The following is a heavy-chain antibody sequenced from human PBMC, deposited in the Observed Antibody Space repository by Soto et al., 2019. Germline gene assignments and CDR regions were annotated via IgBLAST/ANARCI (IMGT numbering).Heavy chain of an antibody. J-gene: IGHJ4*02. V-gene: IGHV1-2*02. CDR1: GYTFTGYY. D-gene: IGHD3-22*01. CDR2: INPNSGGT. Sequence: ASVKVSCKASGYTFTGYYMHWVRQAPGQGLEWMGWINPNSGGTNYAQKFQGRVTMTRDTSISTAYMELSRLRSDDTAVYYCARRTYYYDSSGSLDYWGQGTLVTFSS. CDR3: ARRTYYYDSSGSLDY.